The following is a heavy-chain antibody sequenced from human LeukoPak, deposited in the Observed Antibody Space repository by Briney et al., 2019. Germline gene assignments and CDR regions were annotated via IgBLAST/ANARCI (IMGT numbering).Heavy chain of an antibody. V-gene: IGHV3-30*02. Sequence: GGSLRLSCAASGFTFSSYGMHWVRQAPGKGLEGVAFIREDGSNKYYADSVKGRFTISRDNSKNTLYLQMNSLRAEDTAVYYCAKDAERWTYYYDSSGLYYFDYWGQGTLVTVSS. D-gene: IGHD3-22*01. CDR1: GFTFSSYG. J-gene: IGHJ4*02. CDR2: IREDGSNK. CDR3: AKDAERWTYYYDSSGLYYFDY.